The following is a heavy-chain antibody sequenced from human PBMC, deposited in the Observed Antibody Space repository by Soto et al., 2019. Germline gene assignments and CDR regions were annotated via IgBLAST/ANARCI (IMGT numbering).Heavy chain of an antibody. D-gene: IGHD2-2*01. CDR3: ARSSALVPAAMRSNYYYYYYMDV. V-gene: IGHV1-2*04. CDR1: GYTFTGYY. CDR2: INPNSGGT. J-gene: IGHJ6*03. Sequence: GASVKVSCKASGYTFTGYYMHWVRQAPGQGLEWMGWINPNSGGTNYAQKFQGWVTMTRDTSISTAYMELSRLRSDDTAVYYCARSSALVPAAMRSNYYYYYYMDVWGKGTTVTVSS.